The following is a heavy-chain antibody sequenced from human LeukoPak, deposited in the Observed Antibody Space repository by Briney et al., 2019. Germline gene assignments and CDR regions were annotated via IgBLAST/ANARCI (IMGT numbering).Heavy chain of an antibody. CDR2: ISGSGGST. V-gene: IGHV3-23*01. CDR1: GFTFSSYA. J-gene: IGHJ4*02. CDR3: ARVRRGYSYLGFFDY. Sequence: GGSLRLSCAASGFTFSSYAMSWVRQAPGKGLEWVSAISGSGGSTYYADSVKGRFTISRDNSKNTLYLQMNSLRAEDTAVYYCARVRRGYSYLGFFDYWGQGTLVTVSS. D-gene: IGHD5-18*01.